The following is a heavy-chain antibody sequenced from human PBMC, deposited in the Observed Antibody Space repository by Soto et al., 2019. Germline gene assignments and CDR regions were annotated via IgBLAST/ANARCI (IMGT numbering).Heavy chain of an antibody. D-gene: IGHD2-15*01. J-gene: IGHJ4*02. CDR1: GFTFSSSW. V-gene: IGHV3-74*01. Sequence: EVQLVESGGGLVQPGGSLRLSCAASGFTFSSSWMHWVRQAPGKGLGWVSRINSDGSSTSYAASVKGRFTISRDNAKNTLYLQMNSLRAEDTAVYYCVRTSLVVAAATREDYWGQGTLVTVSS. CDR2: INSDGSST. CDR3: VRTSLVVAAATREDY.